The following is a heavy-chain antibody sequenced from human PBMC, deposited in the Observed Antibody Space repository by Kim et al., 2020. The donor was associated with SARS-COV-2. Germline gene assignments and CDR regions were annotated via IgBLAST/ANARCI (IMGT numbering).Heavy chain of an antibody. CDR1: GGSVSSSPNS. CDR3: ARDSGYYIY. CDR2: VYSSGTT. V-gene: IGHV4-39*02. D-gene: IGHD5-12*01. J-gene: IGHJ4*02. Sequence: SETLSLTCTVSGGSVSSSPNSWGWIRQPPGKGLEWIGTVYSSGTTLYTPSLKSRVTMSVDTSKNQFSLKLSSVTAADTAVYYCARDSGYYIYWGQGTLVTVSS.